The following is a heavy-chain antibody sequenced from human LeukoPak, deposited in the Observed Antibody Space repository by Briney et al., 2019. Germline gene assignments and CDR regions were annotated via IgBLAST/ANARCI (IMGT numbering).Heavy chain of an antibody. CDR3: ARHEPLTIFGSGSNWFDP. D-gene: IGHD3-3*01. V-gene: IGHV4-59*08. CDR1: GGSISSYY. J-gene: IGHJ5*02. Sequence: SETLSLTCTVSGGSISSYYWSWIRQPPGKGLEWIGYIYYSGSTNYNPSLKSRVTISVDTSKNQFSLKLSSVTAADTAVYYCARHEPLTIFGSGSNWFDPWGQGTLVTVSS. CDR2: IYYSGST.